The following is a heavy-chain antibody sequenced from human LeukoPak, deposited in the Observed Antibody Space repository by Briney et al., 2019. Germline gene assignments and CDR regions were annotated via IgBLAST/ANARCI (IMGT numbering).Heavy chain of an antibody. CDR1: GDSISSGDYY. V-gene: IGHV4-61*02. Sequence: PSETLSLTCTVSGDSISSGDYYWSWIRQPAGKGLEWIGRISSSGSTNYNPSLKSRVTISVDTSKNQFSLKLSSVTAADTAVYYCARGSQLEGYYYYMDVWGKGTTVTFSS. CDR2: ISSSGST. J-gene: IGHJ6*03. D-gene: IGHD6-13*01. CDR3: ARGSQLEGYYYYMDV.